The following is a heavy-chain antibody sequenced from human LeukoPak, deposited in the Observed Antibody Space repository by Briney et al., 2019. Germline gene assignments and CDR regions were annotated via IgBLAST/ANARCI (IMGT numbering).Heavy chain of an antibody. CDR2: INSDGSST. Sequence: GGSLRLSCAASGFTVSSYWMHWVRQAPGKGLVWVSRINSDGSSTSYGDSVRGRFSISRDNAKNTLYLQMNSLRAEDTAVYYCARGLSGYASSLGYWGQGTLVTVSA. CDR1: GFTVSSYW. V-gene: IGHV3-74*01. CDR3: ARGLSGYASSLGY. D-gene: IGHD6-6*01. J-gene: IGHJ4*02.